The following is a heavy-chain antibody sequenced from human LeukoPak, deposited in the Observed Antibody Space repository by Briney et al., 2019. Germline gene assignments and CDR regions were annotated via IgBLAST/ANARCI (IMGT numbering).Heavy chain of an antibody. CDR1: GGSFSGCY. CDR2: INHSGST. CDR3: AREGEDILTGYQTH. D-gene: IGHD3-9*01. J-gene: IGHJ4*02. V-gene: IGHV4-34*01. Sequence: SETLSLTCAVYGGSFSGCYWSWIRQPPGKGLEWIGEINHSGSTNYNPSLKSRVTISVDTSKNQFSLKLSSVTAADTAVYYCAREGEDILTGYQTHWGQGTLVTVSS.